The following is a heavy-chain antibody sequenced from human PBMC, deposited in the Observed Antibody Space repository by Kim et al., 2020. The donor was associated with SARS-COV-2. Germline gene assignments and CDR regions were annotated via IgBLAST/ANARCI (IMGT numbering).Heavy chain of an antibody. CDR3: VNGDYYAAAGSISDY. CDR1: GFTFSSYA. D-gene: IGHD6-13*01. Sequence: GGSLRLSCSASGFTFSSYAMHWVRQAPGKGLESVSAISSNGGSTYYADSVKGRFTISRDNSKNTLYLQMNSLRAEDTAVYYCVNGDYYAAAGSISDYWGQGTLVTVSS. CDR2: ISSNGGST. J-gene: IGHJ4*02. V-gene: IGHV3-64D*09.